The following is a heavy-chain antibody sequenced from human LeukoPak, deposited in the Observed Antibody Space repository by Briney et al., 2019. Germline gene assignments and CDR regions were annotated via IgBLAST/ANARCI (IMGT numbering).Heavy chain of an antibody. CDR2: INPNSGGT. Sequence: EASVKVSCKASGYTFTGYYMHWVRQAPGQGLEWMGWINPNSGGTNYAQKFQGRVTMTRDTSISTAYMELSRLRSDDTAVYYCATSYDILTGWYYFDYWGQGTLVTVSS. CDR1: GYTFTGYY. J-gene: IGHJ4*02. D-gene: IGHD3-9*01. CDR3: ATSYDILTGWYYFDY. V-gene: IGHV1-2*02.